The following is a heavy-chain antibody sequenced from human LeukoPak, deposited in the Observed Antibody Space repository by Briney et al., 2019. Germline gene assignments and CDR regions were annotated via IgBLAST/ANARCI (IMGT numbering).Heavy chain of an antibody. J-gene: IGHJ4*02. CDR1: GYTFTSYG. CDR2: ISAYNGNT. V-gene: IGHV1-18*01. D-gene: IGHD1-26*01. Sequence: GASVKVSCKASGYTFTSYGISWVRQAPGQGLEWMGWISAYNGNTNFAQKLQDRVTMTTDTSTNTAYMELRSLRSDDTAVYYCARHSGSYYNGYYFDYWGQGTLVTVSS. CDR3: ARHSGSYYNGYYFDY.